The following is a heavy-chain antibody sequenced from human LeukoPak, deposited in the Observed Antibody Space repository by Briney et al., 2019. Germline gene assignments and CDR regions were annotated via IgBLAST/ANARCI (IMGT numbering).Heavy chain of an antibody. V-gene: IGHV4-59*01. Sequence: NSSETLSLTCTVSGGSISSYYWSWIRQPPGKGLEWIGYIYYSGSTNYNPSLKSRVTISVDTSKNQFSLKLSSVTAADTAVYYCAGDQGYCSSTSCYFAFDIWGQGTTVTVSS. CDR2: IYYSGST. CDR3: AGDQGYCSSTSCYFAFDI. J-gene: IGHJ3*02. D-gene: IGHD2-2*01. CDR1: GGSISSYY.